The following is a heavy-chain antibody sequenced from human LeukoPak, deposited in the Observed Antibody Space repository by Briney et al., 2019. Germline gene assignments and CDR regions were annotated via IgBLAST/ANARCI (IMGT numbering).Heavy chain of an antibody. J-gene: IGHJ4*02. Sequence: GGSLRLSCAASGFTFSSYSMNWVRQAPGKGLEWVSSISSSSSYIYYADSVKGQFTISRDNAKNSLYLQMNSLRAEDTAVYYCARGFLDYYDSSGYYSGYWGQGTLVTVSS. CDR3: ARGFLDYYDSSGYYSGY. V-gene: IGHV3-21*01. CDR2: ISSSSSYI. CDR1: GFTFSSYS. D-gene: IGHD3-22*01.